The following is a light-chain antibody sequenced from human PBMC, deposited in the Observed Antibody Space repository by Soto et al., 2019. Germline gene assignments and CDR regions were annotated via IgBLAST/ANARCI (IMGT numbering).Light chain of an antibody. CDR3: QHYNDWPPTWT. CDR1: QSVSSK. Sequence: EIVMTQSRATLSVSPGERATLSCRASQSVSSKLAWYQQKPGQAPRVLIHGASTRATGIPARFSGSGSGTEFTLTISSLQSEDFAVYYCQHYNDWPPTWTFGQGTRVEIK. V-gene: IGKV3-15*01. J-gene: IGKJ1*01. CDR2: GAS.